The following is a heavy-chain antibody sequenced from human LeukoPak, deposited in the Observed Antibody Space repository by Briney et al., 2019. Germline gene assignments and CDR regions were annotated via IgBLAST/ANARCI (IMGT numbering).Heavy chain of an antibody. CDR2: IYHSGST. J-gene: IGHJ4*02. V-gene: IGHV4-39*07. CDR1: GGSISSDNYY. CDR3: ARGIRGTVVTPWTQYCFDY. D-gene: IGHD4-23*01. Sequence: PSETLSLTCTVSGGSISSDNYYWGWIRQPPGKGLEFIGSIYHSGSTYYNPSLKSRVTISVDTSKNQFSLKLSSVTAADTAVYYCARGIRGTVVTPWTQYCFDYWGQGTLVTVSS.